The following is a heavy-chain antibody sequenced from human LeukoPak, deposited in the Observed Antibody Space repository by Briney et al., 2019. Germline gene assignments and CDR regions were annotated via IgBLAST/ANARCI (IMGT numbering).Heavy chain of an antibody. CDR2: ISVYNGNT. CDR1: GYTFTTHG. CDR3: VRDIGTSPYLHDY. J-gene: IGHJ4*02. D-gene: IGHD6-13*01. V-gene: IGHV1-18*01. Sequence: EASVKVSCKAFGYTFTTHGISWVRQAPGQGPEWMGWISVYNGNTNYAQKFQGRVTMTTDTSTSTAYMEVRTLRFDDTAVYYCVRDIGTSPYLHDYWGQGTLVTVSS.